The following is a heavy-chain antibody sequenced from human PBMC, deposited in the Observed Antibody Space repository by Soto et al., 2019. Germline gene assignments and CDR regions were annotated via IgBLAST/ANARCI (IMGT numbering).Heavy chain of an antibody. D-gene: IGHD2-15*01. CDR1: GFTVSSKY. Sequence: GGSLRLSCAASGFTVSSKYMNWVRQAPGKGLEWVSIIWSAGLTYYADSVRGRFTISRDISKNILFLQMNNLRAEDSAIYYCARELPPDLWGQGTLVTVS. V-gene: IGHV3-53*01. CDR3: ARELPPDL. CDR2: IWSAGLT. J-gene: IGHJ5*02.